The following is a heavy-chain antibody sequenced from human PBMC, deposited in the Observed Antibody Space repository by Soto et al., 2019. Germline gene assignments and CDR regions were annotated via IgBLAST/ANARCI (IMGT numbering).Heavy chain of an antibody. CDR3: AGGQVVVIPPSNYYYGMDV. Sequence: QVQLVQSGAEVKKPGSSVKVSCKASGGTFSSYAISWVRQAPGQGLEWMGGIIPIFGTANYAQKFQGRVTMTAEESRSTAYMELGSLRSEDTAVYYCAGGQVVVIPPSNYYYGMDVWGQGTPVTVSS. V-gene: IGHV1-69*01. CDR2: IIPIFGTA. D-gene: IGHD3-22*01. CDR1: GGTFSSYA. J-gene: IGHJ6*02.